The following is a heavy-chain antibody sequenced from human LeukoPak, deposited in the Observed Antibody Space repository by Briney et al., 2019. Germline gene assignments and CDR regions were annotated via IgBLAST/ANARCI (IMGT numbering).Heavy chain of an antibody. CDR1: GFTFSKYV. CDR3: AKEEGIKWLRSAIDY. J-gene: IGHJ4*02. D-gene: IGHD5-12*01. CDR2: IGGSGDST. V-gene: IGHV3-23*01. Sequence: GRSLRLSCAASGFTFSKYVMSWVRHAPGKGLEWVSGIGGSGDSTYYADSVKGRFTISRDNSKNTLYLQMNSLRAEDTAVYYCAKEEGIKWLRSAIDYWGQGTLVTVSS.